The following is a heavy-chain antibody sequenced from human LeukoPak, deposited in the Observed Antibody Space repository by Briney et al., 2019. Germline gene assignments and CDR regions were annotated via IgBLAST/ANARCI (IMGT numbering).Heavy chain of an antibody. D-gene: IGHD1-1*01. V-gene: IGHV3-48*02. Sequence: GGSLRLSCAASGFTFSSYSMNWVRQAPGKGLEWVSYISSSSSTIYYADSVKGRFTISRDNVKNSLYLQMNSLRDEDAGVYYCARDTAWNWNGGYYYGMDVWGQGTTVTVSS. CDR1: GFTFSSYS. CDR3: ARDTAWNWNGGYYYGMDV. CDR2: ISSSSSTI. J-gene: IGHJ6*02.